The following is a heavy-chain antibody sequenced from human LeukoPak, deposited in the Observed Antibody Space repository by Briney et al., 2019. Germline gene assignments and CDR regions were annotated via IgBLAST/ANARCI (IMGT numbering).Heavy chain of an antibody. Sequence: GGSLRLSCAASGFTFSSYAMTWVRQAPGKGLEWVSAISGSGGSTYYADSVKGRFTISRDNSKNTLYLQMHSLRAEDTAVYYCAKEHYGDYVLPSMDVWGQGTTVTVSS. J-gene: IGHJ6*02. D-gene: IGHD4-17*01. CDR3: AKEHYGDYVLPSMDV. CDR2: ISGSGGST. V-gene: IGHV3-23*01. CDR1: GFTFSSYA.